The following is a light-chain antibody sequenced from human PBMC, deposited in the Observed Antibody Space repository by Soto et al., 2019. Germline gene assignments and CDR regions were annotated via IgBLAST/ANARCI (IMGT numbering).Light chain of an antibody. V-gene: IGLV1-44*01. CDR2: DTS. CDR3: AAWDDSLNGPA. J-gene: IGLJ2*01. Sequence: QSVLTQPPSASGTPGQRVTVSCSGTYSNIGINDVHWYRQLSGTAPQILIYDTSQRATGVPGRFSGSRSGTSASLVISGLQTEDEADYHCAAWDDSLNGPAFGGGTKVTVL. CDR1: YSNIGIND.